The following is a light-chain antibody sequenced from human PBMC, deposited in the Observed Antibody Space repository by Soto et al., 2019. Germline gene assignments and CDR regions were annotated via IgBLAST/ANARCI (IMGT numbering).Light chain of an antibody. Sequence: EIVLTQSPGTLSLSPGERATLSCRASQSVSSSYLAWYQQKPCQAPRLLIYGASSRATGIPDRFSGSGSGTDFTLTISRLEPEDCAVYYCQQYGSSPLTFGGGTKVDIK. V-gene: IGKV3-20*01. CDR1: QSVSSSY. CDR2: GAS. CDR3: QQYGSSPLT. J-gene: IGKJ4*01.